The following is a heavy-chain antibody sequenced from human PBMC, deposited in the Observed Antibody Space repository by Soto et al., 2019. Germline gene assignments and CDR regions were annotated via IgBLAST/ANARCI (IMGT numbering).Heavy chain of an antibody. CDR3: ATDVGHYYDSSGSFDY. D-gene: IGHD3-22*01. CDR1: GYTFTSYG. J-gene: IGHJ4*02. CDR2: ISAYNGNT. Sequence: ASVKVSCKASGYTFTSYGISWVRQAPGQGLEWMGWISAYNGNTNYAQKLQGRVTMTTDTSTSTAYMELRSLRSDDTAVYYCATDVGHYYDSSGSFDYWGQGTLVTVSS. V-gene: IGHV1-18*01.